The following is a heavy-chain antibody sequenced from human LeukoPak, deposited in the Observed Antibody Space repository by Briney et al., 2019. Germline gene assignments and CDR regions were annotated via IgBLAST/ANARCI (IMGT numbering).Heavy chain of an antibody. J-gene: IGHJ4*02. Sequence: SETLSLTCAVYGGSFSGYYWSWIRQPPGKGLEWIGEINHSGSTNYNPSLKSRVTISVDTSKNQFSLKLSSVTAADTAVYYCARVAARPPYYFDYWGQGTLVTVSS. CDR3: ARVAARPPYYFDY. D-gene: IGHD6-6*01. CDR2: INHSGST. CDR1: GGSFSGYY. V-gene: IGHV4-34*01.